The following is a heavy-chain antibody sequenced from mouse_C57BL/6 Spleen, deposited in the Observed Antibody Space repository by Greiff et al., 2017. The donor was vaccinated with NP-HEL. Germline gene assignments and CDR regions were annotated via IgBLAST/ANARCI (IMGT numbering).Heavy chain of an antibody. CDR1: GYSITSGYY. J-gene: IGHJ2*01. CDR3: ARDRSTTLVATGLDYFAC. Sequence: VQLQQSGPGLVKPSQSLSLTCSVTGYSITSGYYWYWIRQFPGNKLEWMGYIRYGGSNNYNPSLKNRISLTRDTSKIQFFLKLNYVTTEDTALYCYARDRSTTLVATGLDYFACEGQGATLPV. D-gene: IGHD1-1*01. V-gene: IGHV3-6*01. CDR2: IRYGGSN.